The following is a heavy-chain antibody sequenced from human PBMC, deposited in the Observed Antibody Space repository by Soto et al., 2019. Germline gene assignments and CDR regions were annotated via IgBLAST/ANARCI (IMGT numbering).Heavy chain of an antibody. CDR2: INNDGSDT. CDR1: GFTFSDFW. V-gene: IGHV3-74*01. CDR3: ARDLSGSIDY. Sequence: PGGSLRLSXAASGFTFSDFWMHWVRQAPGKGLVWVSRINNDGSDTIYADSVKGRFTISRDNAKNTLSLQMNSLRAEDTAVYYCARDLSGSIDYWGQGSLVTVSS. D-gene: IGHD1-26*01. J-gene: IGHJ4*01.